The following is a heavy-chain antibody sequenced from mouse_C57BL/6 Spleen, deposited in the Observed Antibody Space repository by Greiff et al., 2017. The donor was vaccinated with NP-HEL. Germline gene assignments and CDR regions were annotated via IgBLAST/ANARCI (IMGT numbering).Heavy chain of an antibody. V-gene: IGHV1-20*01. CDR1: GYSFTGYF. CDR3: ARGDSNYVGAWFAY. Sequence: EVQLQQSGPELVKPGDSVKISCKASGYSFTGYFMNWVMQSHGKSLEWIGRINPYNGDTFYNQKFKGKATLTVDKSSSTAHMELRSLTSEDSAVYYCARGDSNYVGAWFAYWGQGTLVTVSA. J-gene: IGHJ3*01. CDR2: INPYNGDT. D-gene: IGHD2-5*01.